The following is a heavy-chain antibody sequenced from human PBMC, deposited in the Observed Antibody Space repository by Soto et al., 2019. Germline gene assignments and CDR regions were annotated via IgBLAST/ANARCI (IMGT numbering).Heavy chain of an antibody. V-gene: IGHV4-31*03. D-gene: IGHD1-26*01. Sequence: QVQLQESGPGLVKPSQTLSLTCIVSGDSISRGGYFWTWIRQHPGKGLEWIGYIYDSGSAFYNPSLERRVTMSVDTSKNQFSLNLRSVTAADTAVFYCARGILRPNHYMDVWGKGTAVAVSS. CDR1: GDSISRGGYF. CDR2: IYDSGSA. CDR3: ARGILRPNHYMDV. J-gene: IGHJ6*03.